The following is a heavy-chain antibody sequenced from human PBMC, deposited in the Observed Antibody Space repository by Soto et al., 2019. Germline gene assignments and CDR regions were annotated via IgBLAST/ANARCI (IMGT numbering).Heavy chain of an antibody. D-gene: IGHD6-19*01. Sequence: ASVKVSCKASGYTFTSYAMHWVRQAPGQRLEWMGWINAGNGNTKYSQKFQGRVTITRDTSASTAYMELSSLRSEDTAVYYCARWKQWLAPSYRKNYFDYWGQGTLVTVSS. J-gene: IGHJ4*02. CDR2: INAGNGNT. V-gene: IGHV1-3*01. CDR3: ARWKQWLAPSYRKNYFDY. CDR1: GYTFTSYA.